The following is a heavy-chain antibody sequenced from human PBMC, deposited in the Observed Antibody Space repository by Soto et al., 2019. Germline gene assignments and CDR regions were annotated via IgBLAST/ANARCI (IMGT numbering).Heavy chain of an antibody. Sequence: QVHLVQSGVGVKPPGASVKVSCQTSGYTFFTYDISWVRQAPGQGLEWMGWISTYSGDTKYAQKFQGRVTMTTETSTTTAYLELRSLRSDDTAVYYCARHHGPTTSENWFDPWGQGTLVTVSS. CDR3: ARHHGPTTSENWFDP. J-gene: IGHJ5*02. CDR2: ISTYSGDT. V-gene: IGHV1-18*01. CDR1: GYTFFTYD. D-gene: IGHD5-12*01.